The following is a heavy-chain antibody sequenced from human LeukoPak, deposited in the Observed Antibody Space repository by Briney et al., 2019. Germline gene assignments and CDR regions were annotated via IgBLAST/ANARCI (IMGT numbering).Heavy chain of an antibody. CDR2: IDSDSART. J-gene: IGHJ6*02. V-gene: IGHV3-23*01. CDR1: GFAFDKYA. CDR3: SARQPLYGMHF. Sequence: GGSLRLSCSAFGFAFDKYAMNWVRQAPEKGLEWVSTIDSDSARTYYADSVNGRFTISRDNYKNILYLQLNSLRAEDTAVYYCSARQPLYGMHFWGHGTTVTVSS. D-gene: IGHD6-13*01.